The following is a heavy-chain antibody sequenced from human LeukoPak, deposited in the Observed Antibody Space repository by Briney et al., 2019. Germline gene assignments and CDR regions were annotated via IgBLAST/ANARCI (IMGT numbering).Heavy chain of an antibody. CDR2: IWYDGSNK. V-gene: IGHV3-33*01. J-gene: IGHJ4*02. Sequence: AGRSLRLSCAASGFTFSSYGMHWVRQAPGKGLEWVAVIWYDGSNKYYADSVKGRFTISRDNSKNTLYLQMNSLRAEDTAVYYCARGPAPYSSTPADYCGQGTLVTVSS. CDR1: GFTFSSYG. D-gene: IGHD6-13*01. CDR3: ARGPAPYSSTPADY.